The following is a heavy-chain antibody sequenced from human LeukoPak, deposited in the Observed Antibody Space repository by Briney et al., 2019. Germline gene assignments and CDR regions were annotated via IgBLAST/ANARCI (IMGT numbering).Heavy chain of an antibody. CDR1: GFTFSSYW. Sequence: GSLRLSCAASGFTFSSYWMHWVRQAPGKGLVWVSRINSDGSDTNYADFVKGRFTISRDNARNTVYLQMHSLRGEDTAVYYCSRGWVPSDITLKWGQGTMVTVSS. CDR3: SRGWVPSDITLK. J-gene: IGHJ3*01. CDR2: INSDGSDT. V-gene: IGHV3-74*01. D-gene: IGHD3-22*01.